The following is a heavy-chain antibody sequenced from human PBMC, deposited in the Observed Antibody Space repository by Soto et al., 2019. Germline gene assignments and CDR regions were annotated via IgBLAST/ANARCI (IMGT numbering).Heavy chain of an antibody. D-gene: IGHD1-26*01. Sequence: SETLSLTCTVSGGSVRSGSYYWSWIRQPRGKGLEWIGYIYYSGSTNYNPSLKSRVTISVDTSKNQFSLKLSSVTAADTAVYYCARGETLGSAVYYYGMDVWGQGTTVTVSS. V-gene: IGHV4-61*01. J-gene: IGHJ6*02. CDR1: GGSVRSGSYY. CDR3: ARGETLGSAVYYYGMDV. CDR2: IYYSGST.